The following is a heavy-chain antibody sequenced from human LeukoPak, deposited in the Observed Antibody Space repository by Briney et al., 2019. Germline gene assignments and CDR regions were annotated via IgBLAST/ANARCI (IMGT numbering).Heavy chain of an antibody. D-gene: IGHD2-2*02. Sequence: RGSLRLSCAASGFTFSSYAMSWVRQAPGKGLEWVSAISGSGGSTYYADSVKGRFTISRDNSKNTLYLQMNSLRAEDTAVYYCAKVRCSSTSCYTVGAFDIWGQGTMVTVSS. V-gene: IGHV3-23*01. CDR3: AKVRCSSTSCYTVGAFDI. CDR1: GFTFSSYA. CDR2: ISGSGGST. J-gene: IGHJ3*02.